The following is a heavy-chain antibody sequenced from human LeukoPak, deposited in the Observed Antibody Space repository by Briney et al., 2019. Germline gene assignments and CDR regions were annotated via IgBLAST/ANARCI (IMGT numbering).Heavy chain of an antibody. D-gene: IGHD2-2*01. CDR2: IYSGGST. V-gene: IGHV3-53*04. Sequence: GGSLRLSCAASGFTVSSNYMSWVRQAPGKGLEWVSVIYSGGSTYYADSVKGRFTISRHNSKNTLYLQMNSLRAEDTAVYYCASGGTLGQLSPMDVWGQGTTVTVSS. CDR3: ASGGTLGQLSPMDV. J-gene: IGHJ6*02. CDR1: GFTVSSNY.